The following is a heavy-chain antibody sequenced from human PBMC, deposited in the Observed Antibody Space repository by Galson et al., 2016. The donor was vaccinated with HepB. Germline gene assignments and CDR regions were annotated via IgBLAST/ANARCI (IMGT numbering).Heavy chain of an antibody. J-gene: IGHJ6*02. CDR2: LMHVGGEE. CDR1: GFILSSYG. Sequence: SLRLSCAASGFILSSYGMQWVRQAPGKGLEWVAVLMHVGGEEDYGDSVKGRFTISRDDSKNTLHLQMNSLRGDDTAVYYCARGYYNAMDVWGQGATVTVSS. CDR3: ARGYYNAMDV. V-gene: IGHV3-30-3*01.